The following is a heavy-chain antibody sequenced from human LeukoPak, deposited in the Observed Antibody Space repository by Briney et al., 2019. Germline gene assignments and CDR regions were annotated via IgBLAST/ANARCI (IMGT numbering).Heavy chain of an antibody. Sequence: GGSLRLSCAASGFIFRNYAMSWVRQAPGKGLEWVSAITGSGDTTYYADSVKGRFTISRDNSKNTLYVEMNTLRAEDTAVYYCAKWGDYDILTGYYVSDFWGQGTLVSVSS. D-gene: IGHD3-9*01. V-gene: IGHV3-23*01. CDR3: AKWGDYDILTGYYVSDF. CDR2: ITGSGDTT. J-gene: IGHJ4*02. CDR1: GFIFRNYA.